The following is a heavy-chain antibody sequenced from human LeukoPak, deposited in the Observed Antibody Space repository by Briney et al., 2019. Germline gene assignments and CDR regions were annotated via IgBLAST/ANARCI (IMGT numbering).Heavy chain of an antibody. CDR3: TTEGFDY. CDR1: GFAFSAFA. CDR2: VSASGGST. V-gene: IGHV3-23*01. D-gene: IGHD1-26*01. Sequence: GGSLRHSCAASGFAFSAFAMKWVRQAPGKGLEWVSTVSASGGSTSYADSVKGRFTISRDNFHNTLYLQLHSLRADDTALYYCTTEGFDYWGQGTLVTVS. J-gene: IGHJ4*02.